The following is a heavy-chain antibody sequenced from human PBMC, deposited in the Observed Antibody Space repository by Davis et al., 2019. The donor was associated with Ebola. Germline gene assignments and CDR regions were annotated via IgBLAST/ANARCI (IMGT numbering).Heavy chain of an antibody. J-gene: IGHJ6*02. CDR3: ARYCSGGSCYHYGMDV. D-gene: IGHD2-15*01. CDR1: GGSISGSF. CDR2: IFDSGST. Sequence: MPSETLSLTCTVSGGSISGSFRSWIRQPPGKGLEWIGYIFDSGSTKYNPSLKSRVTISVDTSKNQFSLKLSSVTAADTAVYYCARYCSGGSCYHYGMDVWGQGTTVTVSS. V-gene: IGHV4-59*12.